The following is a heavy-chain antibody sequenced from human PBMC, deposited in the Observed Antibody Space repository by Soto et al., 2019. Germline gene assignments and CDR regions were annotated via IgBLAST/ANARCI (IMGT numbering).Heavy chain of an antibody. D-gene: IGHD3-9*01. Sequence: QVQLVQSGAEVKKPGASVKVSCKASGYTFTSYAMHWVRQAPGQRLEWMGWINAGNGNTKYSQKFQGRVTITRDTSAGTAYMELSSLRTEDTAVYYCARDLQSYDILTGYRYGMDVWGQGTTVTVSS. V-gene: IGHV1-3*01. CDR1: GYTFTSYA. CDR3: ARDLQSYDILTGYRYGMDV. J-gene: IGHJ6*02. CDR2: INAGNGNT.